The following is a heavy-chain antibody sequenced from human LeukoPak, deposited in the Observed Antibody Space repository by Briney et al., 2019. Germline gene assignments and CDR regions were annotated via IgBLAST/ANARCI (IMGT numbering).Heavy chain of an antibody. CDR2: ISWDGGST. D-gene: IGHD3-22*01. Sequence: GGSLRLSCAASGFTFSSYGMSWVRQAPGKGLEWVSLISWDGGSTYYADSVKGRFTISRDNSKNSLYLQMNSLRTEDTALYYCAKDTGYHSNSDVTPLFSTWGQGTLVTVSS. CDR1: GFTFSSYG. CDR3: AKDTGYHSNSDVTPLFST. V-gene: IGHV3-43*01. J-gene: IGHJ5*02.